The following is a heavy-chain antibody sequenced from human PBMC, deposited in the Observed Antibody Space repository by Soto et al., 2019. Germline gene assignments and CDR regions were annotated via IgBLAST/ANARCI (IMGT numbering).Heavy chain of an antibody. V-gene: IGHV3-15*01. J-gene: IGHJ5*02. D-gene: IGHD2-21*01. CDR3: TTYSTQAFCDGRPCYSVQTKIHYP. CDR2: IKSKSVGGTT. CDR1: GFSFSNVW. Sequence: EVQLVESGGGLVKPGGSLTLSCAASGFSFSNVWMSWVRQAPGKGLEWVGHIKSKSVGGTTDYTAPVKGRFTISRDDSKDPLYLQMNRLKAEDTAVYYCTTYSTQAFCDGRPCYSVQTKIHYPWGQRILVTVSS.